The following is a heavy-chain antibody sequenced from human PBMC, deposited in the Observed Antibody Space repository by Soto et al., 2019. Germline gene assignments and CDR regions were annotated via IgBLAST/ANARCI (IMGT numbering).Heavy chain of an antibody. V-gene: IGHV4-61*08. CDR2: FSYRGFD. CDR3: ATDRQGSLDY. Sequence: QVQLHESGPGLVEPSETLSLTCTVSGGSVSSLGYQWSWIRLPPGKGLEWIEYFSYRGFDNFNPSLKSRVTISVDTAKTQFSLQLSSVTAADTVVYYCATDRQGSLDYWGQGSLVTVSS. D-gene: IGHD3-16*01. J-gene: IGHJ4*02. CDR1: GGSVSSLGYQ.